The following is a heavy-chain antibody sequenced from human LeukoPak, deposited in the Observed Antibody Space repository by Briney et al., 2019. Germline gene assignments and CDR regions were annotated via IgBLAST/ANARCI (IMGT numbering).Heavy chain of an antibody. V-gene: IGHV3-30*18. CDR1: GFTFSSYG. D-gene: IGHD1-7*01. CDR2: ISYDGSNK. Sequence: GGSLRLSCAASGFTFSSYGMHWVRQALGKGLEWVAVISYDGSNKYYADSVKGRFTISRDNSKNTLYLQMNSLRAEDTAVYYCAKDSITGTTDYWGQGTLVTVSS. J-gene: IGHJ4*02. CDR3: AKDSITGTTDY.